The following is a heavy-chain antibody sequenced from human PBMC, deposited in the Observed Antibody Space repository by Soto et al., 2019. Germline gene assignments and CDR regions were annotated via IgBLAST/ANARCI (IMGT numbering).Heavy chain of an antibody. CDR2: IYYSGST. V-gene: IGHV4-59*08. J-gene: IGHJ4*02. CDR3: ARLSRGAAAGFDY. D-gene: IGHD6-13*01. Sequence: QVQLQESGPGLVKPSETLSLTCTVSGGSINSYYWSWIRQPPGKGLEWIGYIYYSGSTNYNPSLKSRVXTSXDXYMNQFSLKLSYVTAADTAVYYCARLSRGAAAGFDYWGQGTLVTVSS. CDR1: GGSINSYY.